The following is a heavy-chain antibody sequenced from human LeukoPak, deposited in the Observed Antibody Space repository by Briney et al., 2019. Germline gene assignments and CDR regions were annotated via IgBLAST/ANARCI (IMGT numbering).Heavy chain of an antibody. CDR2: IYSGGST. D-gene: IGHD6-13*01. CDR3: ARDIRYSSSWYFDY. Sequence: SVIYSGGSTYYADSVKGRFTISRDNSKNTLYLQMNSLRAEDTAVYYCARDIRYSSSWYFDYWGQGTLVTVSS. J-gene: IGHJ4*02. V-gene: IGHV3-53*01.